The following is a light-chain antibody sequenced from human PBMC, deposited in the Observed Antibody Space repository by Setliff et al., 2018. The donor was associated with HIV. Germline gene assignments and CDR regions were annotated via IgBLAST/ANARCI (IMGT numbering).Light chain of an antibody. CDR1: SSDVGYYES. CDR3: CSFVGSDSWM. Sequence: SALAQPASVSGPPGQSITISCTGSSSDVGYYESVSWYQHHPGEVPKLLIYDVTKRPSGVSSRFSGSKSGNTASLTISGLHSEDEADYYCCSFVGSDSWMFGGGTKVTVL. J-gene: IGLJ3*02. CDR2: DVT. V-gene: IGLV2-23*02.